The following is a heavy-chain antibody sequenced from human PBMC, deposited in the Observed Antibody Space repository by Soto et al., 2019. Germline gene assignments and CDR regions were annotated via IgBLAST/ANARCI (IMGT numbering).Heavy chain of an antibody. CDR2: ISYDGDNK. CDR1: GFTFSYHA. CDR3: ARGTTTSAFSAMDV. D-gene: IGHD1-1*01. Sequence: QVQLVESGGGVVQPGRSLRLSCAASGFTFSYHALNWVRQAPGKGLEWVAVISYDGDNKYIAESVKGRFTISRDNSKNTVSLQMNSLRTEDTAMDFWARGTTTSAFSAMDVWGQGTTVTVSS. J-gene: IGHJ6*02. V-gene: IGHV3-30-3*01.